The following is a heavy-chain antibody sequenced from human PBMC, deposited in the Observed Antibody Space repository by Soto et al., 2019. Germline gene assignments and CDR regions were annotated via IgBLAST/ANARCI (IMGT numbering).Heavy chain of an antibody. CDR1: CGSVSSGSYY. V-gene: IGHV4-61*01. Sequence: SETLSLTCTVSCGSVSSGSYYWSWIRQPPGKGLEWIGYIYYSGSTNYNPSLKSRVTISVDTSKNQFSLKLSSVTAADTAVYYCARTGSRDYWGQGTLVTVSS. D-gene: IGHD3-10*01. CDR2: IYYSGST. J-gene: IGHJ4*02. CDR3: ARTGSRDY.